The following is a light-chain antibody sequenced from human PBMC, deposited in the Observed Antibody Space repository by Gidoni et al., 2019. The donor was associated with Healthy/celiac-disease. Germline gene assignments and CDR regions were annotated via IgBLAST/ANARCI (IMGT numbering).Light chain of an antibody. V-gene: IGLV3-19*01. CDR2: GKN. J-gene: IGLJ3*02. CDR3: NSRDSSGNLWV. CDR1: SLRSYY. Sequence: SSELTQDPAVSVALGQTGRITCQGDSLRSYYASWYQQKPGQAPVLVIYGKNNRPSGIPVRFSVSSSGNTASLTITGAQAEDEADYYCNSRDSSGNLWVFGGGTKLTVL.